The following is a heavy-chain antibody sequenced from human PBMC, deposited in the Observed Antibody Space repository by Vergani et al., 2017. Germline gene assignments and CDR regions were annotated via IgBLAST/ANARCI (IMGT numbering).Heavy chain of an antibody. Sequence: QMQLVQSGPEVKKPGTSVKVSCKASGFTFTSSAVQWVRQARGQRLEWIGWIVVGSGNTNYAQKFQERVTITRDMSTSTAYMVLSSLRSEDTAVYYCAADEYYYDSSGYYFGGTLGYWGQGTLVTVSS. J-gene: IGHJ4*02. CDR3: AADEYYYDSSGYYFGGTLGY. CDR2: IVVGSGNT. CDR1: GFTFTSSA. D-gene: IGHD3-22*01. V-gene: IGHV1-58*01.